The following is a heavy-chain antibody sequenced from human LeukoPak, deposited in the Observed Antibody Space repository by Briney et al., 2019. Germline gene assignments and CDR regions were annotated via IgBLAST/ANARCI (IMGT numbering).Heavy chain of an antibody. D-gene: IGHD2-2*01. CDR2: INTDGSIT. Sequence: GGSLRLSCAASGFTFSTYWMHWVRQAPGKGLVWVSRINTDGSITNYADSVKGRFTISRDNAENTLYLQMNSLRVEDTAVYYCARAEDCSSTSCPRAFDIWGQGTMVTVSS. CDR3: ARAEDCSSTSCPRAFDI. J-gene: IGHJ3*02. CDR1: GFTFSTYW. V-gene: IGHV3-74*01.